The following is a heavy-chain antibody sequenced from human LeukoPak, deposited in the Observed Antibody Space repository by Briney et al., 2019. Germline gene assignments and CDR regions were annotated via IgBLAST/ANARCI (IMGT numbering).Heavy chain of an antibody. CDR3: ASLGYCSSTRCRNNWFDP. J-gene: IGHJ5*02. CDR2: ITDSGST. CDR1: GGSISSYY. D-gene: IGHD2-2*01. V-gene: IGHV4-34*01. Sequence: TASDTLSLTCTVAGGSISSYYWSWIRQPPGKGLGLVREITDSGSTNYNPSLKSRVTISVDTSKNQFSLKPSSVPAADTAVYYCASLGYCSSTRCRNNWFDPWGQGTLVTVSS.